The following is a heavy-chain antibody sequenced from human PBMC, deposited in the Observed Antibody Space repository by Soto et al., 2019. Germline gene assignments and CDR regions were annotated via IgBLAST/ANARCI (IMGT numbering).Heavy chain of an antibody. V-gene: IGHV4-59*01. J-gene: IGHJ6*03. CDR3: ARVTYYDFWSGYHYYYYYMDV. CDR2: IYYSGST. CDR1: GGSISSYY. Sequence: SETLSLTCTVSGGSISSYYWSWIRQPPGKELEWIGYIYYSGSTNYNPSLKSRVTISVDTSKNQFSLKLSSVTAADTAVYYCARVTYYDFWSGYHYYYYYMDVWGKGTTVTVSS. D-gene: IGHD3-3*01.